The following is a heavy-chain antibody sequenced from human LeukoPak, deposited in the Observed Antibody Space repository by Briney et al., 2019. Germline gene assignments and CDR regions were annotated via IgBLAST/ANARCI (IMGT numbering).Heavy chain of an antibody. CDR1: GGSISSYY. J-gene: IGHJ4*02. Sequence: SDPLSLTCTVSGGSISSYYWSWLRQPPAKGLAWIGYIYYSGSNNYNPSLKSRVTISVDTSKNQFSLKLSSVTAADTAVYYCARGTTSGLGLDYWGQGTLVTVSS. CDR3: ARGTTSGLGLDY. CDR2: IYYSGSN. D-gene: IGHD2-2*01. V-gene: IGHV4-59*07.